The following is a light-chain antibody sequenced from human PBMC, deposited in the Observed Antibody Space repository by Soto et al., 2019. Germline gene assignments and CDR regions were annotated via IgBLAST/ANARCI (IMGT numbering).Light chain of an antibody. Sequence: DIQMTQSPSSLSASVGDRVAITCRTSQSISTHLNWYQQKPGRPPKLLIYDASTLQGAVPSRFSGGGSGTDFTITITSLQPEDFAPYYCQQRHNPPNAFGGGNRVEI. CDR1: QSISTH. V-gene: IGKV1-39*01. J-gene: IGKJ4*01. CDR2: DAS. CDR3: QQRHNPPNA.